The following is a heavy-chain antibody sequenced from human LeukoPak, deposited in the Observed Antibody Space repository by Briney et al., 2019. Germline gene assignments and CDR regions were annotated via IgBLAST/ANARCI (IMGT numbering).Heavy chain of an antibody. V-gene: IGHV4-59*08. D-gene: IGHD1-26*01. CDR1: GDSISPYY. CDR2: IYYSGST. Sequence: SETLSLTCTVSGDSISPYYWTWIRQPPGKGLEWIGYIYYSGSTNYNPSLKSRLTISVDTSKNQFSLKLSSVTAADAAVYYCARVGSYRFDYWGQGTLVTVSS. CDR3: ARVGSYRFDY. J-gene: IGHJ4*02.